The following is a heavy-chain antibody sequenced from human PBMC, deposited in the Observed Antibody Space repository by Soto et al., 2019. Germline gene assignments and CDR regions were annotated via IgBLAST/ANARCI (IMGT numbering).Heavy chain of an antibody. J-gene: IGHJ6*02. V-gene: IGHV3-7*01. Sequence: PGGSLRLSCAASGFTFSSYWMSWVRQAPGKGLEWVVNIKQDGSEKYYVDSVKGRFTISRDNAKNSLYLQMNSLRAEDTAVYYCALVPNIVATMGSIYYYYGMDVWGQGTTVTVSS. CDR2: IKQDGSEK. CDR1: GFTFSSYW. CDR3: ALVPNIVATMGSIYYYYGMDV. D-gene: IGHD5-12*01.